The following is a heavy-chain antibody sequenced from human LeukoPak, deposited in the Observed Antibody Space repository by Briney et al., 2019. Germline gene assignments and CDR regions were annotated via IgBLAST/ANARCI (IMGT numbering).Heavy chain of an antibody. CDR2: IIPILDVT. J-gene: IGHJ4*02. Sequence: GSSVKVSCKASGGTFTNYAINWVRQAPGQGLEWMGKIIPILDVTNYAQKFQGRVTITADQSTSTAYMELRSLRPGDTAGYYCARGGGVDILTGFQYWGQGTLVTVSS. CDR3: ARGGGVDILTGFQY. V-gene: IGHV1-69*04. D-gene: IGHD3-9*01. CDR1: GGTFTNYA.